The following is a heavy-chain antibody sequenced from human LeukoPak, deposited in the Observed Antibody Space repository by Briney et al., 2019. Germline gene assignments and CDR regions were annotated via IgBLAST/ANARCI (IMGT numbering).Heavy chain of an antibody. Sequence: SETLSLTCTVSGGSISYSSYYWGWIRQPPGKGLEWIGSIYYSGSTYYNPSLKSRVTISVDTSKNQFSLKLRSVTAADTAAYYCAREVESQGRSLDIWGQGTMVTVSS. CDR3: AREVESQGRSLDI. CDR1: GGSISYSSYY. J-gene: IGHJ3*02. V-gene: IGHV4-39*07. D-gene: IGHD3-3*01. CDR2: IYYSGST.